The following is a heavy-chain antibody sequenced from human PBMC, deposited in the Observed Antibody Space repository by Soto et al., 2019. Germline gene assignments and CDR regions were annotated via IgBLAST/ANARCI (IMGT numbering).Heavy chain of an antibody. J-gene: IGHJ4*02. D-gene: IGHD3-22*01. Sequence: QVQLVQSGAEVKKPGASVKVSCKASGYIFTNYGISWLRQAPGQGLELMGWISASNGDTNYAQKFQGRVTMATDTSQSTAYMELRSLRSDDTAVYYCARDWRYYDSSGYFGYWGQGTLVTVSS. V-gene: IGHV1-18*01. CDR3: ARDWRYYDSSGYFGY. CDR1: GYIFTNYG. CDR2: ISASNGDT.